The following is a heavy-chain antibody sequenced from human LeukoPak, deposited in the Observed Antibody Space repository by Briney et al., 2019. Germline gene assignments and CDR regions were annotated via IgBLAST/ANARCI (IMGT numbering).Heavy chain of an antibody. CDR2: IYYSGST. J-gene: IGHJ3*02. D-gene: IGHD2-15*01. V-gene: IGHV4-30-4*01. CDR1: GGSISSGDYY. CDR3: ARGGGYCSGGSCYVDAFDI. Sequence: SQTLSLTCTVSGGSISSGDYYWSWIRQPPGKGLEWIGYIYYSGSTYYNPSLKSRVTISVDTSKNQFSLKLSSVTAADTAVYYCARGGGYCSGGSCYVDAFDIWGQGTMVTVSS.